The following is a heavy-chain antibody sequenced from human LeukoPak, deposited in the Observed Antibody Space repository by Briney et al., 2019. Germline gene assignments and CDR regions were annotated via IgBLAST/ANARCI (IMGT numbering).Heavy chain of an antibody. V-gene: IGHV4-59*01. CDR3: ARAPNYYDSSGYYYYDY. Sequence: SETLSLTCTVSGGSISSYYWSWIRQPPGKGLEWIGYIYYSGSTNYNPSLKGRVTISVDTSKSQFSLKLSSVTAADTAVYYCARAPNYYDSSGYYYYDYWGQGTLVTVSS. CDR2: IYYSGST. D-gene: IGHD3-22*01. CDR1: GGSISSYY. J-gene: IGHJ4*02.